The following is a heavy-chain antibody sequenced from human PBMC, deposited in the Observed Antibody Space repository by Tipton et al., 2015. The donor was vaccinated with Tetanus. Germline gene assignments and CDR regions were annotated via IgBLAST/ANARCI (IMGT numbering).Heavy chain of an antibody. J-gene: IGHJ4*02. Sequence: SLRLSCAASGFRFDTYAMFWVRQVPGKGLEWVSGITWNSDFIGYADSVRGRFTISRDNSKNTLYLQMNSLRAEDTAVYYCAKDGCFSVGCLGSDYWGQGNLVTVSS. V-gene: IGHV3-9*01. CDR3: AKDGCFSVGCLGSDY. D-gene: IGHD5/OR15-5a*01. CDR1: GFRFDTYA. CDR2: ITWNSDFI.